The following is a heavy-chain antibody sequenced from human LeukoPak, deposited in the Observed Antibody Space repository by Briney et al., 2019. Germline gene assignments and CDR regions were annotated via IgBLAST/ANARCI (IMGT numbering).Heavy chain of an antibody. V-gene: IGHV3-33*01. J-gene: IGHJ4*02. CDR3: ARGSGSFSGGFDY. CDR1: GFTFSSYG. CDR2: IWSDGSNK. D-gene: IGHD1-26*01. Sequence: GGSLRLSCAASGFTFSSYGMHWVCQTPGKGLEWVAIIWSDGSNKYYADSVKGRFTISRDNSKNTLYLQMNSLRAEDTAVYYCARGSGSFSGGFDYWGQGTLVTVSS.